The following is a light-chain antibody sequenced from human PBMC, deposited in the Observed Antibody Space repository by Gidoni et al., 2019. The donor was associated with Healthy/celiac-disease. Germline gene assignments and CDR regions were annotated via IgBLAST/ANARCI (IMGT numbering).Light chain of an antibody. V-gene: IGLV2-18*02. Sequence: QSALTQPPSMSGSPGPSVPLSCTGPSSDVGSYNRVSWYQPPPGTAPKLMIYEVSNRPSRVPDRFSGSKSGNTASLTISGLQAEDEADYYCSSYTSSSTVFGGGTKLTVL. CDR2: EVS. J-gene: IGLJ2*01. CDR1: SSDVGSYNR. CDR3: SSYTSSSTV.